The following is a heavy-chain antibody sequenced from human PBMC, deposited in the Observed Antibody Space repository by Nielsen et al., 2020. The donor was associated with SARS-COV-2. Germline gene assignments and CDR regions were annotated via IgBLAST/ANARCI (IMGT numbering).Heavy chain of an antibody. Sequence: WIRQPPGKALEWLALIDWDDDKYYSTSLKTRLTISKDTSKNQVVLTMTNMDPVDTATYYCARILTYYGVDGGYFDYWGQGTLVTVSS. CDR2: IDWDDDK. D-gene: IGHD4-17*01. J-gene: IGHJ4*02. CDR3: ARILTYYGVDGGYFDY. V-gene: IGHV2-70*01.